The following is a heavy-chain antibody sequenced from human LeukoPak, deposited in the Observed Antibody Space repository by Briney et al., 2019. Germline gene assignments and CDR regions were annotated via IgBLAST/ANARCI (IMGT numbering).Heavy chain of an antibody. CDR3: ARDQNYYYGMDV. CDR2: IYSGGST. V-gene: IGHV3-53*01. CDR1: GSTVSSNY. Sequence: GGSLRLSCAASGSTVSSNYMSWVRQAPGKGLEWVSVIYSGGSTYYADSVKGRFTISRDNSKNTLYLQMNSLRAEDTAVYYCARDQNYYYGMDVWGQGTTVTVSS. J-gene: IGHJ6*02.